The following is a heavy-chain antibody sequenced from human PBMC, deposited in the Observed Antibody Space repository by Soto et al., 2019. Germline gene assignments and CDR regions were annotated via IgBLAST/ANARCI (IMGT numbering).Heavy chain of an antibody. Sequence: PGGALRLSCAASGFTFSGYYMSWVRPAPGKGLEWVSYISSSGSTIYYADSVKGRFTISRDNAKNSLYLQMNSLRAEDTAVYYCARAPSGWYLVDYWGQGTLVTVSS. CDR2: ISSSGSTI. CDR1: GFTFSGYY. V-gene: IGHV3-11*01. CDR3: ARAPSGWYLVDY. D-gene: IGHD6-19*01. J-gene: IGHJ4*02.